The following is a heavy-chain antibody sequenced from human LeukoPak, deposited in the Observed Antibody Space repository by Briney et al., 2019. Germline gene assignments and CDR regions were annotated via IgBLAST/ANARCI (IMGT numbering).Heavy chain of an antibody. CDR3: ARVRVPATNSYYFDY. V-gene: IGHV5-51*01. CDR1: GYSFMSYW. J-gene: IGHJ4*02. Sequence: GESLKISCKGSGYSFMSYWIGWVRQMPGKGLEWMGIIYPGDSDTRYSPSFQGQVTISADKSISTAYLQWSSLKASDTAMYYCARVRVPATNSYYFDYWGQGTLVTVSS. CDR2: IYPGDSDT. D-gene: IGHD2-2*01.